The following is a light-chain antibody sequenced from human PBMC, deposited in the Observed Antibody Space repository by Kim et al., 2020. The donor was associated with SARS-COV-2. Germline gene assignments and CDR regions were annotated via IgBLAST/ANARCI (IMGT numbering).Light chain of an antibody. CDR2: GKN. CDR1: GLRSYY. V-gene: IGLV3-19*01. CDR3: NTRDSSGNRV. J-gene: IGLJ3*02. Sequence: VALGKTVRITCQGGGLRSYYASWYQQKPGQAPVLVIYGKNNRPSGIPDRFSGSSSGNTASLTITGAQAEDEADYYCNTRDSSGNRVFGGGTQLTVL.